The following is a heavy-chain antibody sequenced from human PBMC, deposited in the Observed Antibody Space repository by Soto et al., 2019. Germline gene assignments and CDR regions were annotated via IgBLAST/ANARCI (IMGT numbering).Heavy chain of an antibody. J-gene: IGHJ4*02. Sequence: GGSLRLSCAASGFTFSSYGMHWVRQAPGKGLEWVAVISYDGSNKYYADSVKGRFTISRDNSKNTLYLQMNSLRAEDTAVYYCAKRGGYSGYDYYWGQGTLVTVSS. V-gene: IGHV3-30*18. CDR1: GFTFSSYG. CDR2: ISYDGSNK. D-gene: IGHD5-12*01. CDR3: AKRGGYSGYDYY.